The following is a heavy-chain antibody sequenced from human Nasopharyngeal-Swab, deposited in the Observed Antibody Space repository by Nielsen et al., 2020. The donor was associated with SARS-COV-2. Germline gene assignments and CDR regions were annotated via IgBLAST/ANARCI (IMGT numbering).Heavy chain of an antibody. Sequence: VRQMPGKGLEWMGIIYPGDSDTRYSPSFQGQVTISADKSISIAYLQWSSLKASDTAMYYCARPVVPAATFPYYWGQGTLVTVSS. CDR3: ARPVVPAATFPYY. J-gene: IGHJ4*02. D-gene: IGHD2-2*01. V-gene: IGHV5-51*01. CDR2: IYPGDSDT.